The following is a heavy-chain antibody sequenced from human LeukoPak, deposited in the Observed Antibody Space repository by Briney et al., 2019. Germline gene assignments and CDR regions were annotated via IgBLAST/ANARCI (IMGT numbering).Heavy chain of an antibody. CDR1: GFTFSSYA. CDR3: APPPLSNPPFGY. J-gene: IGHJ4*02. V-gene: IGHV3-23*01. D-gene: IGHD3-16*01. Sequence: GGSLRLSCAASGFTFSSYAMSWVRQAPGKGLEWVSAISGSGGSTYYADSVKGRLTISRDNSKNTLYLQMNSLRAEDTAVYYCAPPPLSNPPFGYWGQGTLVTVSS. CDR2: ISGSGGST.